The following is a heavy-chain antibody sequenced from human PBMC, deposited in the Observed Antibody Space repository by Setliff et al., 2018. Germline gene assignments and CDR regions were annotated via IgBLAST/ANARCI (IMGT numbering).Heavy chain of an antibody. D-gene: IGHD4-17*01. CDR3: ARLRKDYGDYYYFDY. J-gene: IGHJ4*02. V-gene: IGHV3-48*03. CDR2: ISSGGTTK. CDR1: GFTFTIYE. Sequence: GGSLRLSCAASGFTFTIYEMNWVRQAPGTGLEWISYISSGGTTKYYADSVKGRFTISRDNAKNSLYLQMNSLRAEDTAVYYCARLRKDYGDYYYFDYWGQGTLVTVSS.